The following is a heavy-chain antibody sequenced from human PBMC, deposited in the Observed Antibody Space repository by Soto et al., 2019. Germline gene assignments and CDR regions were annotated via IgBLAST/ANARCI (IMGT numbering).Heavy chain of an antibody. Sequence: GGSLRLSCAASGFTFSSYGMHWVRQAPGKGLEWVAVIWYDGSNKYYADSVKGRFTISRDNSKNTLYLQMNSPRAEDTAVYYCARELDRPYGCSSTSCSNDYWGQGTLVTVSS. CDR1: GFTFSSYG. V-gene: IGHV3-33*01. CDR2: IWYDGSNK. D-gene: IGHD2-2*01. J-gene: IGHJ4*02. CDR3: ARELDRPYGCSSTSCSNDY.